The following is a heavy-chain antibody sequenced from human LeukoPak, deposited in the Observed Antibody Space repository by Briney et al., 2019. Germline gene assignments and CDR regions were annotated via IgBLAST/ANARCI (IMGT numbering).Heavy chain of an antibody. CDR3: AKESSGWSHIYMDV. V-gene: IGHV3-23*01. J-gene: IGHJ6*03. CDR2: ISAGGGTT. Sequence: PGGSLRLSCAASDFTFSRYAMTWVRQAPGKGLEWVSGISAGGGTTYYADSVKGRFSISRDNSKKTVYLQMNSLRAEDTAVYYCAKESSGWSHIYMDVWGKGTTVTVSS. D-gene: IGHD6-19*01. CDR1: DFTFSRYA.